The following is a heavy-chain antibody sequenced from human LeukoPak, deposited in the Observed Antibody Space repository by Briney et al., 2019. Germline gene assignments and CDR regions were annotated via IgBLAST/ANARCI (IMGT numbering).Heavy chain of an antibody. CDR2: ISSSGSTV. D-gene: IGHD7-27*01. V-gene: IGHV3-11*04. Sequence: GGSLRLSCAASGFTFSDYYMSWIRQAPGKGLEWVSYISSSGSTVYYADSVKGRFTISRDNAKNTLYLQMNSLRAEDTAVYYCAKDRHWAFDYWGQGVLVTVSS. J-gene: IGHJ4*02. CDR1: GFTFSDYY. CDR3: AKDRHWAFDY.